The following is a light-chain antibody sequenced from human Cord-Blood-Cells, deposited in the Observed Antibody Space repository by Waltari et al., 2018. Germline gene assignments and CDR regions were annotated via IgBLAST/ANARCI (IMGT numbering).Light chain of an antibody. V-gene: IGKV1-39*01. J-gene: IGKJ2*01. Sequence: IQMTQSPSSLSAYVGDRVTIPCRASQSISSYLNWYQQKPGKAPKLLIYAASSLQSGVPSRFSGSGSGTDFTLTISSLQPEDFATYYCQQSYSTLDTFGQGTKLEIK. CDR3: QQSYSTLDT. CDR1: QSISSY. CDR2: AAS.